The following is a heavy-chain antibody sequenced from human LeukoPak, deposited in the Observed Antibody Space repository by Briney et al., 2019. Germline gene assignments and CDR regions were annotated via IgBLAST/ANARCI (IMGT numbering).Heavy chain of an antibody. CDR3: ARAPVNMGDYKYYGMDV. V-gene: IGHV4-61*01. CDR2: IYYTGST. D-gene: IGHD2/OR15-2a*01. CDR1: GASVTSGTFY. Sequence: PSETLSLTCTVSGASVTSGTFYWTWIRQPPGKGLEWIAFIYYTGSTNINPSLKSRLTMSMDPSKNQFFLKLNSVTAADTAVYYCARAPVNMGDYKYYGMDVWGQGTTVTVSS. J-gene: IGHJ6*01.